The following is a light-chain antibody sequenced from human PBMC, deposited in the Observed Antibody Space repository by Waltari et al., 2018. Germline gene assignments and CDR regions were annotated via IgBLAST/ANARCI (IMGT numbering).Light chain of an antibody. J-gene: IGKJ4*01. CDR1: QSVSSSY. V-gene: IGKV3D-20*02. CDR3: HQYNNWPPSLT. Sequence: EIVLTQSPATLSLSPGDRATLSCRASQSVSSSYIAWYQQKPGQAPRLLIYASSTRATGIPERFSGSGSGTDFTLTISRLEPEDFAIYYCHQYNNWPPSLTFGGGTKLEI. CDR2: ASS.